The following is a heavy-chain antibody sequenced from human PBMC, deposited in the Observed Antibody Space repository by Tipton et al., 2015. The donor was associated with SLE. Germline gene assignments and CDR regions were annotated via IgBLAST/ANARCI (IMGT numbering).Heavy chain of an antibody. Sequence: LRLSCAVYGGSFSVHYWSWSWIRQPPGKGLEWIGYIYYSGSTNYNPSLKSRVTISVDTSKNQFSLKLSSVTAADTAVYYCARGELRGSLYYYYGMDVWGQGTTVTVSS. CDR2: IYYSGST. CDR1: GGSFSVHY. J-gene: IGHJ6*02. D-gene: IGHD3-10*01. V-gene: IGHV4-59*11. CDR3: ARGELRGSLYYYYGMDV.